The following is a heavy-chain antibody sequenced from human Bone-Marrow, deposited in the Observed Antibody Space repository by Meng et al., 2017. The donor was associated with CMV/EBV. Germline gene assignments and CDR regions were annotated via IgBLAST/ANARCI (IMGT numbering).Heavy chain of an antibody. D-gene: IGHD2-2*01. Sequence: VYSSFVCEIHWVPQTPGEGLEWMGWINANSCSIYETQKFQGTVTITKDTSVNTAYMEPTILTSEDTAVYYCATDRRSTVSSYSVDYWGQGTLVTVSS. J-gene: IGHJ4*02. CDR3: ATDRRSTVSSYSVDY. V-gene: IGHV1-3*01. CDR1: VYSSFVCE. CDR2: INANSCSI.